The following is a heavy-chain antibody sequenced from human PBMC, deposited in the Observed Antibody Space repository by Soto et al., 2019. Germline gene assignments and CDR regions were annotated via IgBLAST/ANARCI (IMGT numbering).Heavy chain of an antibody. CDR1: DFTFTRYG. V-gene: IGHV1-18*01. Sequence: AAVQVTCPSSDFTFTRYGSICVRQATGQGLEWMGWISAYNGNTNYAQKLQGRVTMTTDTSTSTAYMELRSLRSDDTAVYYCAINGGGDYYYYGMDVWGQVTPVTVSS. D-gene: IGHD2-8*01. J-gene: IGHJ6*02. CDR3: AINGGGDYYYYGMDV. CDR2: ISAYNGNT.